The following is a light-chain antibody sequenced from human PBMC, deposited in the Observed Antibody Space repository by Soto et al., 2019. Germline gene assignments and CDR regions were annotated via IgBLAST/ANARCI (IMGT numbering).Light chain of an antibody. CDR2: TAS. CDR3: HRYHSYSGYT. CDR1: QSISSW. V-gene: IGKV1-5*03. J-gene: IGKJ2*01. Sequence: DIQMTQSPSTLSASVGDRVTMTCRASQSISSWLDWYQQKPGKAPKLLIYTASSVVSGVPSRFSGSGSGTESTLTISIMKPDDFAIDTCHRYHSYSGYTFGEGTKLEIK.